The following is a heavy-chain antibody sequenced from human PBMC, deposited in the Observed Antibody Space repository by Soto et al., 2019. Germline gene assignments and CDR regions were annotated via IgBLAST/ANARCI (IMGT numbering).Heavy chain of an antibody. CDR1: GFNVSDKY. V-gene: IGHV3-53*01. D-gene: IGHD2-21*01. CDR2: IYRGGSI. Sequence: GGSLRLSCAASGFNVSDKYMSWVRQAPGKGLEWVSSIYRGGSIFYADSVKGRFIISRDNSKNTMNLQMNSLRVEDTAVYYCARGDSAFDVWGQGKMVTVSS. CDR3: ARGDSAFDV. J-gene: IGHJ3*01.